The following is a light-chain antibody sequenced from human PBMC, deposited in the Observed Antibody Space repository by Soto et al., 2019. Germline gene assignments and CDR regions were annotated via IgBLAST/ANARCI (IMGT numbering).Light chain of an antibody. J-gene: IGKJ4*01. V-gene: IGKV4-1*01. Sequence: LLPHSKATMAVSQDERATIDCKYLQGVLYSNNKNYLAWYQHKPGQSPKLLIYWASTRESGVPDRFSGSGSGTDFTLTISSLQAEDMAVYYCQQYYSNPFTFGGGTKVDIK. CDR2: WAS. CDR1: QGVLYSNNKNY. CDR3: QQYYSNPFT.